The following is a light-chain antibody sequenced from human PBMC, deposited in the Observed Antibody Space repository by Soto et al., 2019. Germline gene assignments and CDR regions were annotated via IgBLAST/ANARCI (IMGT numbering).Light chain of an antibody. CDR2: EVS. CDR1: SSDVGSYNL. V-gene: IGLV2-23*02. J-gene: IGLJ2*01. Sequence: QSALTQPASVSGSPGQSITISCTGTSSDVGSYNLVSWYQQHPGKAPKLMIYEVSKRPSGVSNRFSGSKSGNTASLTISGLQAEGEADYYCCSYAGSRGVVFGGGTKVTVL. CDR3: CSYAGSRGVV.